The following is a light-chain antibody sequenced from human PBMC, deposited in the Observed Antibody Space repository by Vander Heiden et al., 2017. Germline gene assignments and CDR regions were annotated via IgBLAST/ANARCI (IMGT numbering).Light chain of an antibody. Sequence: AIQMTQSPSSLSASVGDRVTITCRASQGIGHELSWYQQKPGKAPNLLIYATSNLQNGVPSRFSGSGSGTDFTLTISSLQPEDVAIYYCLQDHSYPFTFGPGTKVDI. CDR2: ATS. CDR3: LQDHSYPFT. J-gene: IGKJ3*01. CDR1: QGIGHE. V-gene: IGKV1-6*01.